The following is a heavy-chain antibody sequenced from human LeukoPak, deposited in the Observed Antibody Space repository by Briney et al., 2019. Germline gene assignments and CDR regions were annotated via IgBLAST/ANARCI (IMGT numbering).Heavy chain of an antibody. V-gene: IGHV3-43D*03. CDR3: AKDFGARRGLYYFDY. CDR2: ISWDGGST. D-gene: IGHD3-16*01. J-gene: IGHJ4*02. CDR1: GFTFDDYA. Sequence: GGSLRLSCAASGFTFDDYAMHWVRQAPGKGLEWVSLISWDGGSTYYADSVKGRFTISRDNSKNSLYLQMNSLRAEDTALYYCAKDFGARRGLYYFDYWGQGTLVTVSS.